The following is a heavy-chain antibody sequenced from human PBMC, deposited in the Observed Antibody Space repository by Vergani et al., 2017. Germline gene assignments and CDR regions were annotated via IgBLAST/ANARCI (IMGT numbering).Heavy chain of an antibody. CDR1: GGSLSGYY. V-gene: IGHV4-34*01. CDR3: ARRAERWETLLRDDFDV. D-gene: IGHD1-26*01. J-gene: IGHJ3*01. CDR2: INHSGTI. Sequence: QVRLQQWGPGLLKPSETLSLTCAVYGGSLSGYYWSWIRLAPGKGLEWIGEINHSGTINYNPTLKSPFNVSIDTSRDHFSLKLRSVSAADTAVYFCARRAERWETLLRDDFDVWGQGTFVTVSP.